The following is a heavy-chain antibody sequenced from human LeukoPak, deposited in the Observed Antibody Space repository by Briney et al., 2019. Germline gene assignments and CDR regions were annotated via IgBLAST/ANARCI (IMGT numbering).Heavy chain of an antibody. D-gene: IGHD6-19*01. V-gene: IGHV5-51*01. Sequence: GESLKIXCKGSGYSFANYWIGWVRQMPGKGLEWMGIIYPGDSDTRYSPSFQGQVTISADKSISTAYLQWSSLKASDTAVYYCARREGGWYLDYWGQGTLVTVSS. CDR2: IYPGDSDT. CDR1: GYSFANYW. CDR3: ARREGGWYLDY. J-gene: IGHJ4*02.